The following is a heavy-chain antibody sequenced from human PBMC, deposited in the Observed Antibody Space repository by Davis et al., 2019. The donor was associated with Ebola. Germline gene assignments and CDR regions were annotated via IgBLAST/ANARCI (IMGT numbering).Heavy chain of an antibody. Sequence: SVKVSCKASGGTFINYAISWVRQAPGQGLEWMGGIIPIFGTANYAQKLQGRVTMTTDTSTSTAYMELRSLRSDDTAVYYCARSYYQSGFDYWGQGTLVTVSS. D-gene: IGHD1-26*01. CDR2: IIPIFGTA. CDR3: ARSYYQSGFDY. CDR1: GGTFINYA. J-gene: IGHJ4*02. V-gene: IGHV1-69*05.